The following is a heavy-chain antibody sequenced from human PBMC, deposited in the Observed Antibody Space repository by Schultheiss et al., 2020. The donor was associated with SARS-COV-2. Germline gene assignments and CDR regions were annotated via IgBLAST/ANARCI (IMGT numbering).Heavy chain of an antibody. CDR3: ARSEDYYGMDV. V-gene: IGHV4-59*08. CDR2: IYYSGST. J-gene: IGHJ6*02. Sequence: SQTLSLTCTVSGGSISSYYWSWIRQPPGKGLEWIGYIYYSGSTYYNPSLKSRVTISVDTSKNQFSLKLSSVTAADTAVYYCARSEDYYGMDVWGQGTTVTVSS. CDR1: GGSISSYY.